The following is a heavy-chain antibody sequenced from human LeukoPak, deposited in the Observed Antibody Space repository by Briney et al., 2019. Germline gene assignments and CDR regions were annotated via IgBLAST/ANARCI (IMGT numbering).Heavy chain of an antibody. CDR1: GYTFTSYG. V-gene: IGHV1-18*01. Sequence: ASVKVSCKASGYTFTSYGISWVRQAPGQGLEWMGWISAYNGNTNYAQKLQGRVTMTTDTSTSTAYMELRSLRSDDTAVYYCARSTSSGWYLPQLSYYYYYGMDVWGQGTSVTVSS. D-gene: IGHD6-19*01. J-gene: IGHJ6*02. CDR3: ARSTSSGWYLPQLSYYYYYGMDV. CDR2: ISAYNGNT.